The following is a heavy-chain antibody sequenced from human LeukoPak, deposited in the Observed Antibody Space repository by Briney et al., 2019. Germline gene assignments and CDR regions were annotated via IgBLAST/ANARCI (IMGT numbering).Heavy chain of an antibody. CDR1: GYTFTGYY. J-gene: IGHJ4*02. CDR2: INPNSGGT. V-gene: IGHV1-2*02. Sequence: GASVKVSCKASGYTFTGYYLHWVRQAPGQALEWMGWINPNSGGTNYAQKFQGRVTMTRDTSISTAYMELSRLRSDDTAVYYCARDIPEDYDSSGPLPFDFWGQGTLVTVSS. CDR3: ARDIPEDYDSSGPLPFDF. D-gene: IGHD3-22*01.